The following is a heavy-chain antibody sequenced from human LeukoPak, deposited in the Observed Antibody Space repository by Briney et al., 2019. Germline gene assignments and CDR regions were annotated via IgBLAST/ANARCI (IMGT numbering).Heavy chain of an antibody. Sequence: ASVKVSCKASGYTFTSYGISLVRQAPGQGLEWMGWISAYNGNTNYAQKLQGRVTMTTDTSTSTAYMELRSLRSDDTAVYYCARVDDFWSGYWSEYYWGQGTLVTVSS. D-gene: IGHD3-3*01. CDR2: ISAYNGNT. CDR1: GYTFTSYG. V-gene: IGHV1-18*01. CDR3: ARVDDFWSGYWSEYY. J-gene: IGHJ4*02.